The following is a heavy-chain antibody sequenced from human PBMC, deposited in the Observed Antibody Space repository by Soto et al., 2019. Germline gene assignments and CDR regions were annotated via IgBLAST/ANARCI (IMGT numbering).Heavy chain of an antibody. CDR2: IDPSDSYT. CDR3: ASXNYYDSSGYSRYYGMDV. Sequence: GESLKISCKGSGYSFTIYWISWVRQMPGKGLEWMGRIDPSDSYTNYSSPFQGNVTISADKSISTAYLQWSSLKASDTAMYYCASXNYYDSSGYSRYYGMDVWGQGTTVTVSS. D-gene: IGHD3-22*01. CDR1: GYSFTIYW. V-gene: IGHV5-10-1*01. J-gene: IGHJ6*02.